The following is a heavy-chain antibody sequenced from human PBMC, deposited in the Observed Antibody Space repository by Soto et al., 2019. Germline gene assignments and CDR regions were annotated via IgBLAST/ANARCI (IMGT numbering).Heavy chain of an antibody. CDR2: IIPILGIA. V-gene: IGHV1-69*04. CDR3: ARELVWELYSSGQFDY. D-gene: IGHD6-19*01. Sequence: SVKVSCKASGGTFSSYTISWVRQAPGQGLEWMGRIIPILGIANYAQKFQGRVTITADKSTSTAYMELSSLRSEDTAVYYCARELVWELYSSGQFDYWGQGTLVTVSS. CDR1: GGTFSSYT. J-gene: IGHJ4*02.